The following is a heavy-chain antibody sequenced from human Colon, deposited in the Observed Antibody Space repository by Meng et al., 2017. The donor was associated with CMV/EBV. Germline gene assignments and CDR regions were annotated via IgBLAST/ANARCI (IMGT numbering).Heavy chain of an antibody. CDR1: GFTFSTYY. CDR2: ISSSSTYL. J-gene: IGHJ4*02. V-gene: IGHV3-21*04. Sequence: GGSLRLSCTASGFTFSTYYMNWVRQAPGKGLEWVSCISSSSTYLKYADSVKGRFTISRDNAKNSLYLQMNSLRAEDTAVYYCAKDDYWGQGTLVTVSS. CDR3: AKDDY.